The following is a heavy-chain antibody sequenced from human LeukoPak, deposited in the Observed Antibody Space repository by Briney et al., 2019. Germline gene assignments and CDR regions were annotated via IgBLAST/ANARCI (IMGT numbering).Heavy chain of an antibody. V-gene: IGHV3-66*01. CDR2: LYSGGIT. Sequence: PGGSLRLSCAASGFTVSSNYMSWVRQAPGKGLEWVSVLYSGGITYYADSVKGRFTISSDNSMNTLYLQMNSLRVEDTAVYYCARGGTAAAKYFKRWGQGTLVTVSS. CDR1: GFTVSSNY. D-gene: IGHD6-13*01. CDR3: ARGGTAAAKYFKR. J-gene: IGHJ1*01.